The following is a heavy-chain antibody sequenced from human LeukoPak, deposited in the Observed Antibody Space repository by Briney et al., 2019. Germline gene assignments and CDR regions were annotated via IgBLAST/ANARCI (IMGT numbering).Heavy chain of an antibody. CDR1: RFTFSTYS. D-gene: IGHD3-22*01. J-gene: IGHJ5*02. CDR3: ARDLGQYYDTSDNWFDP. CDR2: ISSSSYYI. V-gene: IGHV3-21*01. Sequence: PGGSLRLSCAASRFTFSTYSMNWVRQAPGKGLEWVSSISSSSYYIYYADSVRGRFTISRDNAKNSLYLQMNSLRDEDTAVYYCARDLGQYYDTSDNWFDPWGQGTLVTVSS.